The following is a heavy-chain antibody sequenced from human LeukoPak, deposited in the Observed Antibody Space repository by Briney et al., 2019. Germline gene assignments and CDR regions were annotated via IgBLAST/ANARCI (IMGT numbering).Heavy chain of an antibody. CDR1: GGSFSGYY. CDR2: IKHSGST. CDR3: ARHIITSSWSPLDY. V-gene: IGHV4-34*01. D-gene: IGHD6-13*01. J-gene: IGHJ4*02. Sequence: SETLSLTCAVYGGSFSGYYWSWIRQPPGKGLEWIGEIKHSGSTNYNPSLKSRVTISVETSKNQFSLKLSSVTAADTAVYYCARHIITSSWSPLDYWGQGTLVTVSS.